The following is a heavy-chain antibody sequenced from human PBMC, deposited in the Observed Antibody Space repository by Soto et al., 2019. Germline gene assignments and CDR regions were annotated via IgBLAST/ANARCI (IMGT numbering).Heavy chain of an antibody. CDR1: GGSISSSSYS. CDR3: ARLGYDSSGYPIWFDP. CDR2: VYFSGNT. Sequence: QVQLQESGPGLVKPSQTLSLTCTVSGGSISSSSYSWSWIRQHPGKGLEWIGYVYFSGNTDYNPSLKSGVTISVVTSKKQFSLRLTSVTVADTAVYYCARLGYDSSGYPIWFDPWGQGTLVTVSS. D-gene: IGHD3-22*01. V-gene: IGHV4-31*03. J-gene: IGHJ5*02.